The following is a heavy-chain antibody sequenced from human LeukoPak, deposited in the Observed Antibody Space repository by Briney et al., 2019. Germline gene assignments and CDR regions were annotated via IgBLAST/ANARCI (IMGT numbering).Heavy chain of an antibody. CDR1: GYTFTSYG. J-gene: IGHJ4*02. D-gene: IGHD3-22*01. CDR3: ARAGAAWDSSGPLDY. CDR2: ISAYNGNT. Sequence: ASVKVSCKASGYTFTSYGISWVRQAPGQGLEWMGWISAYNGNTNYAQKLQGRVTMTTDTSTSTAYMELRSLRSDDTAVYYCARAGAAWDSSGPLDYWGQGTLVTVSS. V-gene: IGHV1-18*01.